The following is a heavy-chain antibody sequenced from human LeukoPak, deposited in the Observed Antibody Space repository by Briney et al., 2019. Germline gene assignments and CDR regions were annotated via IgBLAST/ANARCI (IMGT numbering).Heavy chain of an antibody. CDR1: GFTFNSYD. J-gene: IGHJ4*02. CDR3: AKGPRTVRFGDRHKGMFDY. V-gene: IGHV3-23*01. Sequence: GGSLRLSCAASGFTFNSYDMSWVRQAPGKGLEWVSAISGSGGSTYYADSVKGRFTISRENSKNTLYLQMNSLRAEDTAVYYCAKGPRTVRFGDRHKGMFDYWGQGTLVTVSS. CDR2: ISGSGGST. D-gene: IGHD3-10*01.